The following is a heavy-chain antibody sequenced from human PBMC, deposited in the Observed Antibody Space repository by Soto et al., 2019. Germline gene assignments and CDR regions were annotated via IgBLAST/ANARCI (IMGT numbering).Heavy chain of an antibody. J-gene: IGHJ6*02. D-gene: IGHD6-19*01. V-gene: IGHV3-23*01. CDR2: ISGSGGST. Sequence: GGSLRLSCAASGFTFSSYAMSWVRQAPGKGVEWVSAISGSGGSTYYADSVKGRFTISRDNSKNTLYLQMNSPRAEDTAVYYCGKDPWVNAVTITYYYGMDVWGQGTTVTVSS. CDR1: GFTFSSYA. CDR3: GKDPWVNAVTITYYYGMDV.